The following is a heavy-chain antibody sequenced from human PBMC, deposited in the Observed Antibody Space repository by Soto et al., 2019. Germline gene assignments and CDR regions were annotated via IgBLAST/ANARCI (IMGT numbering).Heavy chain of an antibody. Sequence: SETLSLTCTVSGGSISSYYWSWIRQPPGKGLEWTGYIYYSGSTNYNPSLKSRVTISVDTSKNQFSLKLSSVTAADTAVYYCARRVPAASNWFDPWGQGTLVTVSS. CDR3: ARRVPAASNWFDP. CDR1: GGSISSYY. CDR2: IYYSGST. D-gene: IGHD2-2*01. V-gene: IGHV4-59*01. J-gene: IGHJ5*02.